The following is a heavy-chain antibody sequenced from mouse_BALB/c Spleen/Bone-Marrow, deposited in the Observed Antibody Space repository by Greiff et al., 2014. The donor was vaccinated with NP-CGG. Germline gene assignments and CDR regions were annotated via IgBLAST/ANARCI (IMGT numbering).Heavy chain of an antibody. V-gene: IGHV2-9*02. CDR2: IWAGGST. CDR1: WVLLTTYG. J-gene: IGHJ2*01. CDR3: ARGVRHFDY. Sequence: QGPLKGAGPGLGAPSQSLSITFTVSWVLLTTYGVSWVCPPPGKGLEWLGVIWAGGSTNYTSALMSRLSISKDNSKSQVFLKMNSLQTDDTAMYYCARGVRHFDYWGQGTTLTVSS.